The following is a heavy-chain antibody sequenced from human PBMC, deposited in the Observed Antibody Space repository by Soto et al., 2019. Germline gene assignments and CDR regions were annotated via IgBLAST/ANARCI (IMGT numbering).Heavy chain of an antibody. V-gene: IGHV4-39*01. CDR1: GDSITSNSYF. J-gene: IGHJ4*02. Sequence: SETLSLTCTVSGDSITSNSYFWAWIRQPPGKGLEWIGSIYYSGTTYYNPSLKSRVTISVDRSKNQFSLKLSSVTAADTAVYYWARRFSVDYFDYWGQAALVTVSS. CDR2: IYYSGTT. CDR3: ARRFSVDYFDY.